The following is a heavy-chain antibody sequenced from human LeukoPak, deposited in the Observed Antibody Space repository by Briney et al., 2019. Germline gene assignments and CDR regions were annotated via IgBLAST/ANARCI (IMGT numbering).Heavy chain of an antibody. Sequence: SETLSLTCTVSGGSITTYYWTWIRQPPGKGLEWIGYVYHTGSATYNPSLKSRVTISVDMSKNQFSLKLSSVTAADTAVYYCARQASPFDAFDIWGQGTMVTVSS. V-gene: IGHV4-59*08. CDR2: VYHTGSA. CDR3: ARQASPFDAFDI. J-gene: IGHJ3*02. CDR1: GGSITTYY.